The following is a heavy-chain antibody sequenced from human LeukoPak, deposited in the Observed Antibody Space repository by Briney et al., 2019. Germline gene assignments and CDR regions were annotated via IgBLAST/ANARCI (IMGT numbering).Heavy chain of an antibody. Sequence: GGSLRLSCAASGFTFSNNAMSWVRQAPGKGLEWVSVISGSGGSTQYADSVKGRFTIYRDNSKNTLYLQMNSLRVEDTAVYYCAKGAFSSTWYGNWFDPWGRGTLVTVSS. CDR2: ISGSGGST. D-gene: IGHD6-13*01. CDR1: GFTFSNNA. CDR3: AKGAFSSTWYGNWFDP. J-gene: IGHJ5*02. V-gene: IGHV3-23*01.